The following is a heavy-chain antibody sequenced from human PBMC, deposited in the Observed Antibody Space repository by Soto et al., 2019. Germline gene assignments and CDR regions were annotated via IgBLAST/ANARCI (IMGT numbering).Heavy chain of an antibody. V-gene: IGHV6-1*01. CDR1: GDSVSSNSVA. Sequence: SQTLSLTCVISGDSVSSNSVAWNWIRQSPSRGLEWLGRTYYRSKWYNDYAVSVKSRITINPDTSKNQFSLQLSSVTPEDTAVYYCARDQTYSSSWSNCFDPWGQGTLVTV. CDR3: ARDQTYSSSWSNCFDP. J-gene: IGHJ5*02. CDR2: TYYRSKWYN. D-gene: IGHD6-13*01.